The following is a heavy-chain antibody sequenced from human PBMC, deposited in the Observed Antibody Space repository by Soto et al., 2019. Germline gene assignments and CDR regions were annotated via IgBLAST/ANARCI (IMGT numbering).Heavy chain of an antibody. J-gene: IGHJ4*02. V-gene: IGHV1-69*02. Sequence: QVQLVQSGAEVKKPGSSVKVSCKASGGTFSSYTICWVRQAPGQGLEWMGRIIPIPGIANYAQKFQGRVTITADKSTSTAYMELSSLRSEDTAVYYCARGSYGFPAAQWGQGTLVPVSS. D-gene: IGHD5-18*01. CDR3: ARGSYGFPAAQ. CDR1: GGTFSSYT. CDR2: IIPIPGIA.